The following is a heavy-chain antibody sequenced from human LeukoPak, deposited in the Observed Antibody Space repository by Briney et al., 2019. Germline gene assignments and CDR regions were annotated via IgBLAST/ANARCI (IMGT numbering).Heavy chain of an antibody. D-gene: IGHD6-13*01. J-gene: IGHJ4*02. Sequence: PGGSLRLSCAASGFTFSGYAMSWVRQAPGKGLEWVSAISGSGGSTYYADSVKGRFTISRDNSKNTLYLQMNSLRAEDTAVYYCAKVPAEYSSSWCYAYWGQGTLVTVSS. CDR1: GFTFSGYA. CDR3: AKVPAEYSSSWCYAY. V-gene: IGHV3-23*01. CDR2: ISGSGGST.